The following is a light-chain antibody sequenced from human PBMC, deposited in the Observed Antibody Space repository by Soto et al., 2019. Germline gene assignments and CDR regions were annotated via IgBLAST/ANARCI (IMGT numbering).Light chain of an antibody. CDR3: QQYHTSPSIT. CDR1: QSVTAN. J-gene: IGKJ5*01. CDR2: GTS. Sequence: EIVLTQSPATLSVSPGDRARLSCRASQSVTANLSWYQQKPGQAPRLLIYGTSSRATGIPDRFSGSGSGADFTLTISRLEPEDFAVYYCQQYHTSPSITFGQGTRLEI. V-gene: IGKV3-20*01.